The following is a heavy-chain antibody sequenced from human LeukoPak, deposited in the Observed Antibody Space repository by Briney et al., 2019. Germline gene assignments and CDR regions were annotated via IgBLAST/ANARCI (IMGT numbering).Heavy chain of an antibody. J-gene: IGHJ4*02. V-gene: IGHV4-39*01. Sequence: PSETLSLTCTVSGGSISSSNYYWGWIRQPPGKGLEWIGSIYYSGNTYYNPSLKSRVTISVDTSKTQFSLKLSSVTAADTAVYYCASHSSSWYYFNYWGQGTLVTVSS. CDR3: ASHSSSWYYFNY. D-gene: IGHD6-13*01. CDR1: GGSISSSNYY. CDR2: IYYSGNT.